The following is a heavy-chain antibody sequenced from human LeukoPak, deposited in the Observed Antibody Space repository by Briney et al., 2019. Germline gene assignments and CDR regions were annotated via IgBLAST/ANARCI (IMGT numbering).Heavy chain of an antibody. J-gene: IGHJ6*03. CDR2: INTNTGNP. CDR3: ARDSLASSSWFSHYYYYYYMDV. CDR1: GYTFTSYA. V-gene: IGHV7-4-1*02. Sequence: GASVKVSCKASGYTFTSYAMNWVRQAPGQGLEWMGWINTNTGNPTYAQGFTGRFVFSLDTSVSTAYLQISSLKAEDTAVYYCARDSLASSSWFSHYYYYYYMDVWGKGTTVTVSS. D-gene: IGHD6-13*01.